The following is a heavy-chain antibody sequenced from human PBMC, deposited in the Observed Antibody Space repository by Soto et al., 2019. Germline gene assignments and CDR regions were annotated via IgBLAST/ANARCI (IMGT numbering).Heavy chain of an antibody. Sequence: EVQLLESGGGLVQPGGSLRLSCGASGFGFSSYAMTWVRQAPGKGLEWVSSTSSSGDATSYADSVKGRFTISRDNSKSTLFLEMNSLRVEDTAVYFCAGGVTVPRGIPYFDLWGRGNLVTVSS. D-gene: IGHD2-21*01. V-gene: IGHV3-23*01. CDR1: GFGFSSYA. CDR3: AGGVTVPRGIPYFDL. CDR2: TSSSGDAT. J-gene: IGHJ2*01.